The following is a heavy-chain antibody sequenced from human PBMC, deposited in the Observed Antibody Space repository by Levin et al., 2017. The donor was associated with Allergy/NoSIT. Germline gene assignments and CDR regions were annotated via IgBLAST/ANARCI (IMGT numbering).Heavy chain of an antibody. J-gene: IGHJ4*02. CDR3: ARFAYCSGGSCYSTGLWSGPPVH. CDR1: GFTFSDYY. D-gene: IGHD2-15*01. CDR2: ISSSGSTI. V-gene: IGHV3-11*01. Sequence: GGSLRLSCAASGFTFSDYYMSWIRQAPGKGLEWVSYISSSGSTIYYADSVKGRFTISRDNAKNSLYLQMNSLRAEDTAVYYCARFAYCSGGSCYSTGLWSGPPVHWGQGTLVTVSS.